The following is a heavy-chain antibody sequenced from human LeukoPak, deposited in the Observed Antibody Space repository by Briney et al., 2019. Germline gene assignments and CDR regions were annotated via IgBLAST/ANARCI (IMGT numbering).Heavy chain of an antibody. CDR2: ISYDGSNK. J-gene: IGHJ5*02. D-gene: IGHD3-10*01. CDR1: GFTFSSYA. V-gene: IGHV3-30*04. Sequence: GRSLRPSCAASGFTFSSYAMHWVRQAPGKGLEWVAVISYDGSNKYYADSVKGRFTISRDNPKNTLYLQMNSLRAEDTAVYYCARDVYGSGSYPGGFDPWGQGTLVTVSS. CDR3: ARDVYGSGSYPGGFDP.